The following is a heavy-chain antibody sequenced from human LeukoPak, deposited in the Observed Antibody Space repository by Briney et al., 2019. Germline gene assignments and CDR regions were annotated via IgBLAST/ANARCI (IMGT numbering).Heavy chain of an antibody. J-gene: IGHJ4*02. D-gene: IGHD1-26*01. CDR1: GFTFSSYA. CDR2: ISGSGGST. V-gene: IGHV3-23*01. CDR3: AKKRGVGDTTGYFDY. Sequence: PGGSLRLSCAASGFTFSSYAMSWVRQAPGKGLEWVSAISGSGGSTYYADSVKGRFTISRDNSKNTLYLQMNSLRAEDTAVYYCAKKRGVGDTTGYFDYWGQGTLVTVSS.